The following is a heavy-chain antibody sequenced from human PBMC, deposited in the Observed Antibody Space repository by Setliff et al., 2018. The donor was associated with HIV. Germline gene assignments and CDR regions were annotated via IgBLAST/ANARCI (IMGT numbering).Heavy chain of an antibody. Sequence: ASVTVSCKASGSTFTNYAMRWVRQAPGQRLEWMGWINAGNGHTKYSQKFQGRVSITRDTSATTAYMELSSLRSEDTAVYYCARDKPRGAIQLLRGEFDYWGQGTLVTVSS. CDR1: GSTFTNYA. CDR3: ARDKPRGAIQLLRGEFDY. D-gene: IGHD5-18*01. V-gene: IGHV1-3*01. CDR2: INAGNGHT. J-gene: IGHJ4*02.